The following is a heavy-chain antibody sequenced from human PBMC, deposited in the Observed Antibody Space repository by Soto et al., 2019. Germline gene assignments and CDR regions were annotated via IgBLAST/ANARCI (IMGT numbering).Heavy chain of an antibody. Sequence: GGSLRLSXAASGFTFSSYGMHWVRQAPGKGLEWVAVIWYDGSNKYYADSVKGRFTISRDNSKNTLYLQMNSLRAEDTAVYYCARPVDTAMVTLGIDYWGQGTLVTVSS. CDR3: ARPVDTAMVTLGIDY. CDR1: GFTFSSYG. CDR2: IWYDGSNK. V-gene: IGHV3-33*01. D-gene: IGHD5-18*01. J-gene: IGHJ4*02.